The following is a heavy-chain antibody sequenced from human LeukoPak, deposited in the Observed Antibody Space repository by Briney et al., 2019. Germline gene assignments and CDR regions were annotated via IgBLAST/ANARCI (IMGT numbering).Heavy chain of an antibody. CDR3: AKAPVTTCRGAFCYPFDY. V-gene: IGHV3-7*03. J-gene: IGHJ4*02. CDR2: IKEDGSVK. CDR1: GFTFTKHW. D-gene: IGHD2-15*01. Sequence: GGSLRLTCVASGFTFTKHWMSWVRQAPGKGLEWVANIKEDGSVKNYMDSVKGRFTISRDSSKNTLFLQMNRLRPEDAAVYYCAKAPVTTCRGAFCYPFDYWGLGTLVTVSS.